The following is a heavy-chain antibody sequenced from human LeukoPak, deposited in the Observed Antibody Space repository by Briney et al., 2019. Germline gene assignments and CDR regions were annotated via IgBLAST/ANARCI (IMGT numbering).Heavy chain of an antibody. CDR3: ASYSGTYAYYGY. Sequence: SETLSLTCTVSGGSISRNNWSWIRQPAGKGLEWIGRIYTSGSTNYNPSLKSRVTMSVDTSKNQFSLKLSSVTAADTAVYYGASYSGTYAYYGYWRQATKVTVSS. J-gene: IGHJ4*02. CDR1: GGSISRNN. D-gene: IGHD1-26*01. V-gene: IGHV4-4*07. CDR2: IYTSGST.